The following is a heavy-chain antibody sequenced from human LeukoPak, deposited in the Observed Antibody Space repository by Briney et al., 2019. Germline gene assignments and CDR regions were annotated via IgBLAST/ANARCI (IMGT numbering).Heavy chain of an antibody. Sequence: SETLSLTCAVYGGSFSGYYWSWIRQPPGKGLEWIGEINHSGSTNYNPSLKSRVTISVDTSKNQFSLKLSSVTAADTAVYYCARGQGIAAAGTDYFDYWGQGTLVTVSS. V-gene: IGHV4-34*01. CDR1: GGSFSGYY. CDR3: ARGQGIAAAGTDYFDY. D-gene: IGHD6-13*01. CDR2: INHSGST. J-gene: IGHJ4*02.